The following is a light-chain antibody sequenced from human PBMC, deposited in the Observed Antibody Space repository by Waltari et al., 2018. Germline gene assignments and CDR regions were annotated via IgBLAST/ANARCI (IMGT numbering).Light chain of an antibody. V-gene: IGLV1-44*01. CDR2: SNI. CDR3: AAWDDSLNGLV. Sequence: QSVLTQPPSASGTPGQRAPLSCSGRRSNIGSNTVNWYQQLPGTAPKPLIYSNIQRPSGVPDRFSGSKSGTSASLAISGLQSEDEADYYCAAWDDSLNGLVFGGGTKLTVL. J-gene: IGLJ2*01. CDR1: RSNIGSNT.